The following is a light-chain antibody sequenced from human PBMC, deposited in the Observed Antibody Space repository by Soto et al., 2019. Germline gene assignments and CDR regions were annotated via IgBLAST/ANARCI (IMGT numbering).Light chain of an antibody. V-gene: IGKV3D-15*01. Sequence: EIILTQSPDTLSLSPGERATLSCRASQSVSSTYLAWYQQKPGQAPGLLLYGASNRASGIPDRFAGSGSGTEFTLTISSLQSEDYAVYYCHQYNNWPPWTFGQGTKVDIK. CDR1: QSVSSTY. CDR2: GAS. CDR3: HQYNNWPPWT. J-gene: IGKJ1*01.